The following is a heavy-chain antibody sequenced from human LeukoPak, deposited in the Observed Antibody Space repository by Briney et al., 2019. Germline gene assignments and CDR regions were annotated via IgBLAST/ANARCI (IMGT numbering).Heavy chain of an antibody. V-gene: IGHV1-8*03. Sequence: GSVKVSCKASGYTFTSYDINWVRQATGQGLEWMGWMNPNSGNTGYAQKFRGRVTITRNTSISTAYMELSSLRSEDTAVYYCATFDSSGYPVDYWGQGTLVTVSS. J-gene: IGHJ4*02. D-gene: IGHD3-22*01. CDR3: ATFDSSGYPVDY. CDR2: MNPNSGNT. CDR1: GYTFTSYD.